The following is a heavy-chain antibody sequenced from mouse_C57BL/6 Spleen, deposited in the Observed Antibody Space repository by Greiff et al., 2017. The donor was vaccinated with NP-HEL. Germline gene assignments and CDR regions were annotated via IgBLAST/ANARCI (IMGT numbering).Heavy chain of an antibody. CDR1: GYTFTSYG. J-gene: IGHJ3*01. CDR3: ASYYDYRSWFAY. D-gene: IGHD2-4*01. Sequence: QVQLQQSGAELARPGASVKLSCKASGYTFTSYGISWVKQRTGQGLEWIGEIYPRSGNTYYNEKFKGKATLTADKSSSTAYMELRSLTSEDSAVYFCASYYDYRSWFAYWGQGTLVTVSA. V-gene: IGHV1-81*01. CDR2: IYPRSGNT.